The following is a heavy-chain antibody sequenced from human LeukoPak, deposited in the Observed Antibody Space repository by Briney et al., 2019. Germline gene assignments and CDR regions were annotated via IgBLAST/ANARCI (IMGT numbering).Heavy chain of an antibody. V-gene: IGHV4-39*07. D-gene: IGHD6-19*01. CDR2: IYHSGST. CDR3: ARVEYSSGWPFLY. CDR1: GGSISSNNYY. Sequence: PSETLSLTCTVSGGSISSNNYYWGWIRQPPGKGLEWIGEIYHSGSTNYNPSLKSRVTISVDKSKNQFSLKLSSVTAADTAVYYCARVEYSSGWPFLYWGQGTLVTVSS. J-gene: IGHJ4*02.